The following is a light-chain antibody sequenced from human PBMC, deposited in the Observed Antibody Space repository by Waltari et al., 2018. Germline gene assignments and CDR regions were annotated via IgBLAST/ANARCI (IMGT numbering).Light chain of an antibody. CDR1: QSVLYSSNNNKNY. Sequence: DIVMTQSPNSLSVSLGERATITCKSSQSVLYSSNNNKNYLAWYQQTSGQRPKLLIYWAPPRESGLPDLFSGIVSGTDLTPTISSLQAGDMAVYYCQQYDSTPLTFGGGTEVEIK. J-gene: IGKJ4*01. CDR3: QQYDSTPLT. CDR2: WAP. V-gene: IGKV4-1*01.